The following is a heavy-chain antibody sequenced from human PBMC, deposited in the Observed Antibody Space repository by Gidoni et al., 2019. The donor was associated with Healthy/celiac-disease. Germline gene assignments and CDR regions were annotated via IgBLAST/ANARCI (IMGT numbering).Heavy chain of an antibody. D-gene: IGHD3-16*01. CDR3: ARGGVTDYYYYGMDV. Sequence: EVQLVESGGGLVKPGGSLRLSCAASGFTFSSYSMNWVRQAPGKGLEWVASISSSSSYIYYADSVKGRFTISRDNAKKSLYLEMNSLRAEDTAVYYCARGGVTDYYYYGMDVWGQGTTVTVSS. CDR2: ISSSSSYI. V-gene: IGHV3-21*01. CDR1: GFTFSSYS. J-gene: IGHJ6*02.